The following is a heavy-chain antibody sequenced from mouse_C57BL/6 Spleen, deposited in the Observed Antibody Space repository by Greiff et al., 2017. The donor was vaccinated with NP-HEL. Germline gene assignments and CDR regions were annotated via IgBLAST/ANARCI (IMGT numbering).Heavy chain of an antibody. D-gene: IGHD1-1*01. CDR1: GFTFSSYG. J-gene: IGHJ3*01. CDR3: AYYYGSSFPFAY. V-gene: IGHV5-6*01. Sequence: EVKLVESGGDLVKPGGSLKLSCAASGFTFSSYGMSWVRQTPDKRLEWVATISSGGSYTYYPDSVKGRFTISRDNAKNTLYLQMSSLKSEDTAMYYGAYYYGSSFPFAYWGQGTLVTVSA. CDR2: ISSGGSYT.